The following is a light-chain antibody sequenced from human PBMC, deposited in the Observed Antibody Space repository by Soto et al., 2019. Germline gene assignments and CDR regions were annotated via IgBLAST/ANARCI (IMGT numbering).Light chain of an antibody. J-gene: IGKJ4*01. CDR3: LQHNSYPLT. V-gene: IGKV1-5*01. CDR1: QNVNKW. Sequence: DIQMTQSPSTLSASVGDRVTITCRASQNVNKWLAWFQQKPGKVPKLLIFDASTLQTGVPSRFGGGGSGTEFTLTISSLQPEDFATYYCLQHNSYPLTFGGGTKVDIK. CDR2: DAS.